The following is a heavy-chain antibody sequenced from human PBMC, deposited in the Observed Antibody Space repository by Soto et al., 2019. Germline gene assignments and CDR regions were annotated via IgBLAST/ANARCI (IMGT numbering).Heavy chain of an antibody. CDR3: AKDFAPRLRFLEWPWDAFDI. D-gene: IGHD3-3*01. Sequence: SLRLSCAASGFTFDDYAMHWVRQAPGKGLEWVSGISWNSGSIGYADSVKGRFTISRDNAKNSLYLQMNSLRAEDTALYYCAKDFAPRLRFLEWPWDAFDIWGQGTMVTVSS. CDR1: GFTFDDYA. V-gene: IGHV3-9*01. CDR2: ISWNSGSI. J-gene: IGHJ3*02.